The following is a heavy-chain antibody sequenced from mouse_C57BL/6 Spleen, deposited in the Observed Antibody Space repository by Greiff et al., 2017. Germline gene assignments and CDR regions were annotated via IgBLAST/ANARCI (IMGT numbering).Heavy chain of an antibody. V-gene: IGHV1-82*01. D-gene: IGHD1-1*01. J-gene: IGHJ4*01. CDR1: GYAFSSSW. Sequence: VQLQQSGPELVKPGASVKISCKASGYAFSSSWMNWVKQRPGKGLEWIGRIYPGDGDTNYNGKFKGKATLTADKSSSTAYMQLSSLTSEDSAVYFCARPGYGSSLYAMDYWGQGTSVTVSS. CDR3: ARPGYGSSLYAMDY. CDR2: IYPGDGDT.